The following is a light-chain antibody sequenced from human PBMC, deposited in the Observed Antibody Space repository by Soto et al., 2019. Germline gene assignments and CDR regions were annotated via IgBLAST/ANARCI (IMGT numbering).Light chain of an antibody. V-gene: IGKV3-15*01. CDR3: LHYDDCHRS. CDR2: GAS. CDR1: QSVSNN. Sequence: EIVMTQSPAILSVSQGDRAHLSCRAGQSVSNNLAWYHQKSCQTPRLVIYGASNRATGVPAWFSGSGFGTGFTLTISSLQSGDFAGYYGLHYDDCHRSFGQGTMG. J-gene: IGKJ1*01.